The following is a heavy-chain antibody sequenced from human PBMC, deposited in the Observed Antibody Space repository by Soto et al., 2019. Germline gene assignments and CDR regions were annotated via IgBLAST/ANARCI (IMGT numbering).Heavy chain of an antibody. CDR2: ISAYNGNT. V-gene: IGHV1-18*01. J-gene: IGHJ4*02. D-gene: IGHD3-10*01. CDR3: ARSPSLGRGVTYYFDY. Sequence: ASVKVSCKASGYTFTSYGISWVRQAPGQGLEWMGWISAYNGNTNYAQKLQGRVTMTTDTSTSTAYMELRSLRSDDTAVYYCARSPSLGRGVTYYFDYWGQGTLVTVYS. CDR1: GYTFTSYG.